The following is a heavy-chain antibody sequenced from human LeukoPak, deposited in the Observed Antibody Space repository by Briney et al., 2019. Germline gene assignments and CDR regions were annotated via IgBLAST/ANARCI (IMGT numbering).Heavy chain of an antibody. CDR2: IRSDGSST. V-gene: IGHV3-64*01. CDR3: TRRYGGHSRWAGYHVS. J-gene: IGHJ5*02. CDR1: GFSFSAYT. D-gene: IGHD6-19*01. Sequence: GSLRLSCVASGFSFSAYTMHWVRRARGKGLEYVSGIRSDGSSTFYPSSVRGRFTISRDNSKSTSYLQMVSLRAEDTAVYYCTRRYGGHSRWAGYHVSWGQGTLVTVSS.